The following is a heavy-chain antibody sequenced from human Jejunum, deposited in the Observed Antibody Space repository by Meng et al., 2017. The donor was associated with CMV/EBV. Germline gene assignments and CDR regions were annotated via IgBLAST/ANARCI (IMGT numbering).Heavy chain of an antibody. Sequence: SCKASGYDFDSKNIIWLRQAPGRGPEWMGWINTNTGNPTYAQGFTGRFVFSLDTSVSTTYLQISSLKAEDTAVYYCARDGLSGRYFDYWGQGTLVTVSS. D-gene: IGHD1-26*01. J-gene: IGHJ4*02. CDR1: GYDFDSKN. CDR2: INTNTGNP. CDR3: ARDGLSGRYFDY. V-gene: IGHV7-4-1*02.